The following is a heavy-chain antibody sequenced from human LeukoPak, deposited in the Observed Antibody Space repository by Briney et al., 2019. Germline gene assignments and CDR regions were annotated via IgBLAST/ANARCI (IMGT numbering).Heavy chain of an antibody. CDR2: IGSDDSNK. Sequence: PGGSLRLSCVASGFTFSTYGVHWVRQAPGKGLEWVAKIGSDDSNKHYADSVKGRFTISRDNSKNTLYLQMNSLRAEDTAVYYCAELGITMIGGVWGKGTTVTISS. V-gene: IGHV3-30*02. D-gene: IGHD3-10*02. J-gene: IGHJ6*04. CDR3: AELGITMIGGV. CDR1: GFTFSTYG.